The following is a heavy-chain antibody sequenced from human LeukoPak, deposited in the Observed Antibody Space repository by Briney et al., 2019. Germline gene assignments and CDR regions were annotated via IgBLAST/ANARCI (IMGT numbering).Heavy chain of an antibody. Sequence: SETLSLTCTVSGGSISSSSYYWGWIRQPPGKGLEWIGSIYYSGSTYYNPSLKSRVTISVDTSKNQFSLKLSSVTAADTAVYYCARELRVGATRGYDAFDIWGQGTMVTVSS. CDR3: ARELRVGATRGYDAFDI. CDR2: IYYSGST. J-gene: IGHJ3*02. V-gene: IGHV4-39*07. CDR1: GGSISSSSYY. D-gene: IGHD1-26*01.